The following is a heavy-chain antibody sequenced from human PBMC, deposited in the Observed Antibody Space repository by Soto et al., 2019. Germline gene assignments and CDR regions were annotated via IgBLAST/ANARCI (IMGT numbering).Heavy chain of an antibody. J-gene: IGHJ6*02. D-gene: IGHD3-16*01. CDR3: ARDQITERGGYYYYGMDV. Sequence: QVHLVESGGGVVQPGRSLRLSCAASGFTFSTYAIYWVRQAPGKGLEWVALISNDGSKTYYADSVKGRLTISRDNSKNTLYLEMNGLRVEDTAVYYCARDQITERGGYYYYGMDVWGQGTTVTVSS. CDR2: ISNDGSKT. CDR1: GFTFSTYA. V-gene: IGHV3-30-3*01.